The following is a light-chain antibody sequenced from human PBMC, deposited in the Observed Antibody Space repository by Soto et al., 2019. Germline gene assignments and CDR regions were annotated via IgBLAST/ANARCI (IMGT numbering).Light chain of an antibody. CDR3: CSYAGSYLLYV. CDR1: SSDVGGYNY. J-gene: IGLJ1*01. V-gene: IGLV2-11*01. CDR2: DVS. Sequence: QSVLTQPRSVSGSPGQSVTISCTGTSSDVGGYNYVSWYQQHPSKAPKLMIYDVSKRPSGVPDRFSGSKSGNTASLTISGLQAEDEADYYCCSYAGSYLLYVFGTGTKVTVL.